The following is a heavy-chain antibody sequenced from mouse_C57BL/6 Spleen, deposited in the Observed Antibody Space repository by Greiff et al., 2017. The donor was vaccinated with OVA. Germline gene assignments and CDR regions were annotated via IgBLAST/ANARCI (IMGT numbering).Heavy chain of an antibody. CDR2: IDPSDSYT. Sequence: QVQLQQSGAELVMPGASVKLSCKASGYTFTSYWMHWVKQRPGQGLEWIGEIDPSDSYTNYNQKFKGKSTLTVDKSSSTAYMQLSSLTSEDSAVYYCARSGSSLYYFDYWGQGTTLTVSS. J-gene: IGHJ2*01. CDR3: ARSGSSLYYFDY. CDR1: GYTFTSYW. V-gene: IGHV1-69*01. D-gene: IGHD1-1*01.